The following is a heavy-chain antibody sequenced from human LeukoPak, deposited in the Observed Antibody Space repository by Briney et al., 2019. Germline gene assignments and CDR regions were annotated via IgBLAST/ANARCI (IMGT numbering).Heavy chain of an antibody. CDR1: GFTFSNYA. CDR3: AGVMRGAFDI. V-gene: IGHV3-23*01. D-gene: IGHD3-16*01. Sequence: GGSLRLSCTASGFTFSNYAMSWVRQAPGKGLKWVSSISDSGDTPYYADSVKGLFTISRDNSRNTLYLQLDSLRAEDTAIYYCAGVMRGAFDIWGQGTLVTVSS. J-gene: IGHJ3*02. CDR2: ISDSGDTP.